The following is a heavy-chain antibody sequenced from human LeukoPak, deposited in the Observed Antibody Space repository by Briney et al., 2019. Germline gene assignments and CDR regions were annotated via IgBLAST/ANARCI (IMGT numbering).Heavy chain of an antibody. CDR3: AREGPAAEDDVNWFDP. V-gene: IGHV3-33*01. J-gene: IGHJ5*02. CDR2: IWYDGSNK. Sequence: GRSLRLSCAASGFTFSSYGMHWVRQAPGKGLEWVAVIWYDGSNKYYADSVKGRFTISRDNSKNTLYLQMNSLRAEDTAVYYCAREGPAAEDDVNWFDPWGQGTLVTVSS. D-gene: IGHD6-13*01. CDR1: GFTFSSYG.